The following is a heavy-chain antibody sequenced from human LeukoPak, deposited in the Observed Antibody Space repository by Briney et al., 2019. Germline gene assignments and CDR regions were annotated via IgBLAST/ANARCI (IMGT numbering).Heavy chain of an antibody. V-gene: IGHV1-18*01. Sequence: GASVKVSCKASGYTFTSYGISWVRQAPGQGLEWMGWISAYNGNTNYAQKFQGRVTMTRDTSISTAYMELSRLRSDDTAVYYCARYDYGDFDAFDIWGQGTMVTVSS. D-gene: IGHD4-17*01. CDR3: ARYDYGDFDAFDI. CDR2: ISAYNGNT. J-gene: IGHJ3*02. CDR1: GYTFTSYG.